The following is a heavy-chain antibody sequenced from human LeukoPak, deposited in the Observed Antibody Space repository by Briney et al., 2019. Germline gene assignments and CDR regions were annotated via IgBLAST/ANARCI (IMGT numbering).Heavy chain of an antibody. V-gene: IGHV4-59*08. D-gene: IGHD3-10*01. CDR1: GGSLNNYY. Sequence: PSETLSLTCTVSGGSLNNYYWDWIRQAAGRGLEWIAYSYYSGGTNYNSSLKSRVTISVDTSKNQFSLKVTSVTAGDTAIYYCVRHGESGRHHAYFDYWGHGALVTVSS. CDR2: SYYSGGT. J-gene: IGHJ4*01. CDR3: VRHGESGRHHAYFDY.